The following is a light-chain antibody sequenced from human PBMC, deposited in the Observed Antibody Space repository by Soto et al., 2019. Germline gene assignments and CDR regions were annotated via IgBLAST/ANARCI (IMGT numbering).Light chain of an antibody. CDR3: HHYSDWQPWT. J-gene: IGKJ1*01. V-gene: IGKV3-15*01. CDR2: GAS. CDR1: QAVNSN. Sequence: EVVMTQSPATLSVSPGERATLSCRASQAVNSNLAWYQQKPGQAPRLLIYGASTRASDIPARFSGSGSETEFTLTISSLQSEDFAVYYCHHYSDWQPWTFGPGTRVEIK.